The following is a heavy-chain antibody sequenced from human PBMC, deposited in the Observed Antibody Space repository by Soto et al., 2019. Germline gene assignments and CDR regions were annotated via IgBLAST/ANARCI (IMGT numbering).Heavy chain of an antibody. V-gene: IGHV1-69*13. D-gene: IGHD5-12*01. J-gene: IGHJ6*02. CDR3: ARPLRWSYYYGMDV. CDR1: GGTFSSYA. CDR2: IIPIFGTA. Sequence: GASVKVSCKASGGTFSSYAISWGRQAPGQGLEWMGGIIPIFGTANYAQKFQGRVTITADESTSTAYMELSSLRSEDTAVYYCARPLRWSYYYGMDVWGQGTTVTVSS.